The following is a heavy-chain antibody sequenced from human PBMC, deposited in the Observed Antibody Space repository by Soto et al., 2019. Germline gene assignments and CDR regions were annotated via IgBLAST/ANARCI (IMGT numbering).Heavy chain of an antibody. CDR1: GGSISSGGYY. J-gene: IGHJ3*02. CDR3: ARDSSADEAFDI. V-gene: IGHV4-31*03. CDR2: IYYSGST. Sequence: SETLSLTCTVSGGSISSGGYYWSWIRQHPGKGLEWIGYIYYSGSTYYNPSLKSRVTISVDTSKNQFSLKLSSVTAADTAVYYCARDSSADEAFDIWGQGTMVTVSS. D-gene: IGHD6-6*01.